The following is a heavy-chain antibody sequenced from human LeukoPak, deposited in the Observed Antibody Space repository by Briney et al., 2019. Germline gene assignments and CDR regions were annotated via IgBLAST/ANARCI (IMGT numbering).Heavy chain of an antibody. CDR2: IKSKTDGGTT. CDR1: GFTFSNAW. Sequence: GGSLRLSCAASGFTFSNAWMSWVRQAPGKGLEWVGRIKSKTDGGTTDYAAPVKVRFTISRDYSKNTLYLQMNSLKTEDTAVYYCTTDTPYYYDSSGYYYYYYMDVWGKGTTVTVSS. D-gene: IGHD3-22*01. V-gene: IGHV3-15*01. CDR3: TTDTPYYYDSSGYYYYYYMDV. J-gene: IGHJ6*03.